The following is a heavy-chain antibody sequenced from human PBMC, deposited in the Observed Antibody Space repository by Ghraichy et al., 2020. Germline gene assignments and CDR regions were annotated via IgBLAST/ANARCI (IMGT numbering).Heavy chain of an antibody. CDR2: IYYSGST. J-gene: IGHJ6*02. D-gene: IGHD4-17*01. Sequence: SQTLSLTCTVSGGSISSGGYYWSWIRQHPGKGLEWIGYIYYSGSTYYNPSLKSRVTISVDTSKNQFSLKLSSVTAADTAVYYCARFRTVTETYYYGMDVWGQGTTVTVSS. CDR3: ARFRTVTETYYYGMDV. V-gene: IGHV4-31*03. CDR1: GGSISSGGYY.